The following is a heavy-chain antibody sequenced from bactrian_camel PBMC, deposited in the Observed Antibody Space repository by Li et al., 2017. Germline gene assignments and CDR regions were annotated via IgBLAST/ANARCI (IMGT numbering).Heavy chain of an antibody. D-gene: IGHD6*01. CDR2: IDSDGST. CDR3: VTGEPGAVVGTGALFGR. J-gene: IGHJ6*01. CDR1: GFSFSTYA. Sequence: VQLVESGGGLVQPGGSLTLSCVASGFSFSTYAMSWVRQAPGKGLEWVSIIDSDGSTTYADTVKGRFTISKDSAKNTLYLQMNSLKPEDTAVYYCVTGEPGAVVGTGALFGRWGQG. V-gene: IGHV3S42*01.